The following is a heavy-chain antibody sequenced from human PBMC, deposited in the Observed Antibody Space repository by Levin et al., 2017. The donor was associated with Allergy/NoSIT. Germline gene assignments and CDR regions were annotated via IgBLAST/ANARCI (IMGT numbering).Heavy chain of an antibody. Sequence: GESLKISCKASAYTFTTFGVNWVRQASGQGLEWMGWINTNNGDTNYAQKFQGRVTMTTDTSATTFYMELTPLTSDDAAVYYCAKASSGGYCSGGRCFSAFDLWGQGTMVTVSS. J-gene: IGHJ3*01. CDR3: AKASSGGYCSGGRCFSAFDL. CDR2: INTNNGDT. CDR1: AYTFTTFG. D-gene: IGHD2-15*01. V-gene: IGHV1-18*01.